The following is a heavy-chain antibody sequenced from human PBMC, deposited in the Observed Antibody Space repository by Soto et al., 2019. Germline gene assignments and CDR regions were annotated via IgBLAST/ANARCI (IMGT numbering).Heavy chain of an antibody. Sequence: PSETLSLTCAISGDSVSSNSAAWNWIRQSPSRGLEWLGRTYYRSKWFNNYALSVKSRITINPDTSKNQCSLQLTSVTPENTAVYYCARGDQGFDYCGQGTLLTVSS. V-gene: IGHV6-1*01. D-gene: IGHD3-16*01. J-gene: IGHJ4*02. CDR1: GDSVSSNSAA. CDR3: ARGDQGFDY. CDR2: TYYRSKWFN.